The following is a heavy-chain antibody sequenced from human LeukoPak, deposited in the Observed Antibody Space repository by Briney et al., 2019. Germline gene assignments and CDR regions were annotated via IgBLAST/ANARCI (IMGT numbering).Heavy chain of an antibody. D-gene: IGHD2-15*01. J-gene: IGHJ4*02. CDR2: IIPILGIA. V-gene: IGHV1-69*04. CDR1: GGTFSSYA. CDR3: ARNRQVGYCSGGSCAAYYY. Sequence: ASVKVSCKASGGTFSSYAISWVRQAPGQGLEWTGRIIPILGIANYAQRFQGRVTITADKSTSTAHMELSSLRSEDTAVYYCARNRQVGYCSGGSCAAYYYWGQGTLVTVSS.